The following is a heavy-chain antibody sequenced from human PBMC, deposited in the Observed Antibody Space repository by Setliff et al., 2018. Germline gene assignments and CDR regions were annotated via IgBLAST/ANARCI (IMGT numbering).Heavy chain of an antibody. V-gene: IGHV1-18*04. J-gene: IGHJ4*02. Sequence: ASVKVSCKVSGSSFTGHNLHWVRQAPGQGLEWMGWISAYNGYIVYAQKFQGRVTVTTDTSTSTAYMELRSLRSDDTAVYYCARAPPKIVVTVAALDYWGQGALVTVSS. CDR2: ISAYNGYI. CDR1: GSSFTGHN. D-gene: IGHD2-15*01. CDR3: ARAPPKIVVTVAALDY.